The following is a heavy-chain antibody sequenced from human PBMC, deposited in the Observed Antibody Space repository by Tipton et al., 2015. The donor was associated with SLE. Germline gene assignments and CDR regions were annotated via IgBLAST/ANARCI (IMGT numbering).Heavy chain of an antibody. Sequence: TLSLTCTVSGGSLSGDTYYWSWIRQPAGKGLEWIGLIYNSGITNYNPSLQSRVTLSVDMSKNQFSLRLSSVTAADTGVYYCVKSVVVVSPRDYYYYMDVWGKGTTVTVSS. CDR2: IYNSGIT. CDR1: GGSLSGDTYY. CDR3: VKSVVVVSPRDYYYYMDV. V-gene: IGHV4-61*02. J-gene: IGHJ6*03. D-gene: IGHD2-15*01.